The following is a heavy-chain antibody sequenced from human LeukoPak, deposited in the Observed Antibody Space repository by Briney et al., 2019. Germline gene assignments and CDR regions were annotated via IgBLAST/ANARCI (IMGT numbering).Heavy chain of an antibody. J-gene: IGHJ3*02. CDR1: GGSISSSSYY. CDR3: ASYCSSTSCLDAFDI. D-gene: IGHD2-2*01. CDR2: IYYSGST. V-gene: IGHV4-61*05. Sequence: PSEALSLTCTVSGGSISSSSYYWGWIRQPPGKGLEWIGYIYYSGSTNYNPSLKSRVTISVATSKNQFSLKLSSVTAADTAVYYCASYCSSTSCLDAFDIWGQGTMVTVSS.